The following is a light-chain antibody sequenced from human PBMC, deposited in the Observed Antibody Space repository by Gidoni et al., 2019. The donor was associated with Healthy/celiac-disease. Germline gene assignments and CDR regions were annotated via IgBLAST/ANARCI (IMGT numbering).Light chain of an antibody. CDR2: SNN. CDR1: SSNIGSNT. V-gene: IGLV1-44*01. J-gene: IGLJ3*02. CDR3: AAWDDSLNGRV. Sequence: QSVLTQPPSASGTPGQRVTISCSGSSSNIGSNTVNWYQQLPGTAPKLLIYSNNQRLAGVPDRFSGSKSGTSASLAISWLQSEDEADYYCAAWDDSLNGRVFGGGTKLTVL.